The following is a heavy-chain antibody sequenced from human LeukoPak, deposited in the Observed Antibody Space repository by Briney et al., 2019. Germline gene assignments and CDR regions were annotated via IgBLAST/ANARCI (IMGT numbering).Heavy chain of an antibody. Sequence: GASVKVSCKASGGTFSSYAISWVRQAPGQGLEWMGGIIPIFGTANYAQKFQGRVTITADESTSTAYMELSSLRSEDTAVYYCARGREQLVRTPSFDYWGQGTLVTVSS. J-gene: IGHJ4*02. CDR3: ARGREQLVRTPSFDY. CDR2: IIPIFGTA. V-gene: IGHV1-69*13. CDR1: GGTFSSYA. D-gene: IGHD6-6*01.